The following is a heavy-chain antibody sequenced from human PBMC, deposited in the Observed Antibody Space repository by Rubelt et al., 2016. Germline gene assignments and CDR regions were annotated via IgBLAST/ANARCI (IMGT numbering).Heavy chain of an antibody. CDR1: GYTFTGYY. CDR2: INPNSGGT. CDR3: ARDRDGWQWLAPSLPDAFDI. V-gene: IGHV1-2*04. Sequence: QVQLVQSGAEVKKPGASVKVSCKASGYTFTGYYMHWVRQAPGQGLEWMGWINPNSGGTNYAQKFQGWVTMTRDTSIRTAYMELRSLRSDDTAVYYCARDRDGWQWLAPSLPDAFDIWGQGTMVTVSS. J-gene: IGHJ3*02. D-gene: IGHD6-19*01.